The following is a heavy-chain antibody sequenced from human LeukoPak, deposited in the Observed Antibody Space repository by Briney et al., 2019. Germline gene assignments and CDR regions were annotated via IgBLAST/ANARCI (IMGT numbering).Heavy chain of an antibody. Sequence: ASVKVSCKASGYTFTSYGISWVRQAPGRGLEWMGWISAYNGDTNYAQKLQGRVTMTTDTSTSTAYMELRSLRSDDTAVYYCARDTGATPAYYYYYMDVWGKGTTVTVSS. CDR2: ISAYNGDT. V-gene: IGHV1-18*01. CDR3: ARDTGATPAYYYYYMDV. J-gene: IGHJ6*03. D-gene: IGHD1-26*01. CDR1: GYTFTSYG.